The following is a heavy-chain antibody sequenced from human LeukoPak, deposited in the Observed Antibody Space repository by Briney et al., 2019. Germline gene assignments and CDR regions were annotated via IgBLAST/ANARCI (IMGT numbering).Heavy chain of an antibody. J-gene: IGHJ4*02. Sequence: ASVTVSCKASGYTFTGYYMHWVRQAPGQGLEWMGRINPNSGGTNYAQKFQGRVTMTRDTSISTAYMELSRLRSDDTAVYYCARGARYYYDSSGYYFRDFDYWGQGTLVTVSS. CDR3: ARGARYYYDSSGYYFRDFDY. CDR2: INPNSGGT. D-gene: IGHD3-22*01. CDR1: GYTFTGYY. V-gene: IGHV1-2*06.